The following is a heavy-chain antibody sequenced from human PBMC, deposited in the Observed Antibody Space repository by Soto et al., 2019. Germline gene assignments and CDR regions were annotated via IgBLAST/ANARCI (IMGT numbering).Heavy chain of an antibody. D-gene: IGHD2-21*01. J-gene: IGHJ5*02. V-gene: IGHV2-5*02. CDR2: IYWDNDR. CDR1: GFSLTTGGVG. CDR3: AHRGPYSSYWDVGWFDT. Sequence: QITLKESGPLLVEPTQTLTLTCSFSGFSLTTGGVGVGWLRQAPGKALECLGIIYWDNDRRYNPSLKERLTITNDTSTNQVVLTMTYMEPVDTATYYCAHRGPYSSYWDVGWFDTWGQGTLVTVS.